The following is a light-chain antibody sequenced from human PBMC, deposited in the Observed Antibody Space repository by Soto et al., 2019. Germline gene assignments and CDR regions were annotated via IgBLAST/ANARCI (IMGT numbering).Light chain of an antibody. V-gene: IGKV1-39*01. Sequence: DIQMTQSPSSLSASVGDRVTITCRASQSISTYLNWYQQKPGKAPRLLIFGASNLQSGVSSRFSGSGSGTDFTLTISSLEPEDFAVYYCQQRSNWPPTFGQGTRLEIK. CDR2: GAS. CDR1: QSISTY. J-gene: IGKJ5*01. CDR3: QQRSNWPPT.